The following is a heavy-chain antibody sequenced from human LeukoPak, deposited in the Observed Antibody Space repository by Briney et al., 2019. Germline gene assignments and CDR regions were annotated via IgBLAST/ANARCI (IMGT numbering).Heavy chain of an antibody. CDR3: ARSYSGSYYAESGVDY. Sequence: ASVKVSCTASGYDFTSVGITWVRRAPGQGLEWMGWISPYNGNTRYAQKFQGRVTMTRDTSTSTVYMELSSLRSEDTAVYYCARSYSGSYYAESGVDYWGQGTLVTVSS. CDR2: ISPYNGNT. J-gene: IGHJ4*02. V-gene: IGHV1-18*01. D-gene: IGHD1-26*01. CDR1: GYDFTSVG.